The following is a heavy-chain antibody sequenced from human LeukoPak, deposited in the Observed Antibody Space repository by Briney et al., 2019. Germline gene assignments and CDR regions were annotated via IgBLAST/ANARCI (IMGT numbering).Heavy chain of an antibody. Sequence: QPGGSLRLSCAASGFTFSSYAMHWVRQAPGKGLEWVAVISYDGSNKYYADSVKGRFTISRDNSKNTLYLQMNSLRAEDTAVYYCARGLAYWGQGTLVTVSS. V-gene: IGHV3-30-3*01. J-gene: IGHJ4*02. CDR1: GFTFSSYA. CDR2: ISYDGSNK. CDR3: ARGLAY.